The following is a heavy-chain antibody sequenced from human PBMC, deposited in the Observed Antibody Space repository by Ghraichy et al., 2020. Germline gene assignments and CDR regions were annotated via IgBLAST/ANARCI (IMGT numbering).Heavy chain of an antibody. V-gene: IGHV3-23*01. J-gene: IGHJ4*02. Sequence: GGSLRLSCAASGFTFSNFAMSWVRQAPGKGLEWVSTISSTGGATHYADSVKGRFTISRDNFKNTLYLQMSSLRVEDTAVYYCAKDVGEWAHFDHWGPGTLVTVSS. CDR1: GFTFSNFA. CDR3: AKDVGEWAHFDH. D-gene: IGHD3-10*01. CDR2: ISSTGGAT.